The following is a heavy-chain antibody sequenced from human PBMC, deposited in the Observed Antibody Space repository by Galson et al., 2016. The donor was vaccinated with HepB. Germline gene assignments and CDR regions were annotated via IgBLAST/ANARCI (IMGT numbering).Heavy chain of an antibody. CDR1: GFTFSSYA. Sequence: SLRLSCAASGFTFSSYAMSWVRQAPGQGLEWVSHITASGGNTYYADSVKGRFTISGDSSKNTLYLQMNSLRAEDTAVYYCARDRRGSGWYIDYWGQGTLVTVSS. V-gene: IGHV3-23*01. CDR3: ARDRRGSGWYIDY. D-gene: IGHD6-19*01. CDR2: ITASGGNT. J-gene: IGHJ4*02.